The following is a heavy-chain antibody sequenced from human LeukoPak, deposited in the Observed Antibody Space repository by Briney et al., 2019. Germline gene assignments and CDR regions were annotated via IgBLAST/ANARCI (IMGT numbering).Heavy chain of an antibody. CDR1: GFAFSDQS. V-gene: IGHV3-21*01. CDR3: ASHITMIVVPPDY. CDR2: ISSSSSYI. Sequence: GGSLRLSCAASGFAFSDQSMNWVRQAPGKGLEWVSSISSSSSYIYYADSVKGRFTISRDNAKNSLYLQMNSLRAEDTAVYYCASHITMIVVPPDYWGQGTLVTVSS. J-gene: IGHJ4*02. D-gene: IGHD3-22*01.